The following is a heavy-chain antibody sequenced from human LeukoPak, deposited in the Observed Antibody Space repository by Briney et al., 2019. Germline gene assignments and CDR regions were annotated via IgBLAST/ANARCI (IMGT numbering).Heavy chain of an antibody. V-gene: IGHV4-59*01. CDR3: IAGGYGDYPIDY. J-gene: IGHJ4*02. D-gene: IGHD4-17*01. CDR2: IYYSGGT. CDR1: GGSISSYY. Sequence: SETLSLTCTVSGGSISSYYWSWIRQPPGKGRVWIGYIYYSGGTNYNPSLKSRVTISVDTSKNQFSLKLSSVTAADTAVYYCIAGGYGDYPIDYWGQGTLVTVSS.